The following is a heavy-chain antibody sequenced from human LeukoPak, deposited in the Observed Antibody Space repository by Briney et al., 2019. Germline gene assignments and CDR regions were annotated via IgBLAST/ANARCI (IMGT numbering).Heavy chain of an antibody. D-gene: IGHD1-26*01. V-gene: IGHV3-21*01. CDR2: ISSSSSYI. CDR1: GFTFSSYS. Sequence: GGSLRLSCAASGFTFSSYSMNWVRQAPGKGLEWVSSISSSSSYIYYADSVKGRFTISRDNAKNSLYLQMNSLRAEDTAVYYCAKLVAFRGSYSRYWGQGTLVTVSS. J-gene: IGHJ4*02. CDR3: AKLVAFRGSYSRY.